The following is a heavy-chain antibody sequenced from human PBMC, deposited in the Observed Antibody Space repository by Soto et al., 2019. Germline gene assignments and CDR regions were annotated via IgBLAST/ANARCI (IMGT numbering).Heavy chain of an antibody. J-gene: IGHJ4*02. CDR3: STVGDALTSELVIRTFDY. V-gene: IGHV3-23*01. CDR2: ISGSGTNT. CDR1: EVTFSNYG. Sequence: EVQLLESGGGFAQPGGSLRVSCAASEVTFSNYGMTWVRQAPGPGLQWVSGISGSGTNTFYAGAVKGRFAISRANTKNKTYLQMNSLTADDAAVAYCSTVGDALTSELVIRTFDYWGQGTLVTVSS. D-gene: IGHD3-22*01.